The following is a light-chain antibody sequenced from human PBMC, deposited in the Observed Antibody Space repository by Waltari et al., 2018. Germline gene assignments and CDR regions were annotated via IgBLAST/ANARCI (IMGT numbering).Light chain of an antibody. J-gene: IGKJ1*01. CDR3: QHYNDWPPWT. Sequence: DIVLTQSPATLSLSPGERATLSCRASQHININLAWYQQKPGQAPRLLFYGASTRESGVPASFSGSGSGTEFTLTISSLQSEDFGLYYCQHYNDWPPWTFGQGTRVE. CDR1: QHININ. V-gene: IGKV3-15*01. CDR2: GAS.